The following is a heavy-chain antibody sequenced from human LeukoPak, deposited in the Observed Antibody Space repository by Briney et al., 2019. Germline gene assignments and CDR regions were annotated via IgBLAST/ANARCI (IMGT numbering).Heavy chain of an antibody. Sequence: GGSLRLSCAASGFSFSSYAMHWVRQAPGKGLEWVAFISYDGSNKYYADSVKGRFTISRDNSKNTLYLQMNSLRAEDTAVYYCARDSDYYGSGSYARDWGQGTLVTVSS. CDR2: ISYDGSNK. V-gene: IGHV3-30-3*01. CDR1: GFSFSSYA. J-gene: IGHJ4*02. CDR3: ARDSDYYGSGSYARD. D-gene: IGHD3-10*01.